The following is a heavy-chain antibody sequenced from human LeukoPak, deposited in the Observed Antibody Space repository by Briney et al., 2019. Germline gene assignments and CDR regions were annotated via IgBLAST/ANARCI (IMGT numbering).Heavy chain of an antibody. D-gene: IGHD3-22*01. CDR2: ITPMFGTA. CDR1: GGTFSRSG. Sequence: ASVKVSCKASGGTFSRSGISWVRQAPGQGLEWMGGITPMFGTANYAQKFQGRVTITADESTSTAYLELTSLRSEDTAMYYCARDAAIFDSSGYYFLWWGQGALVTVSS. V-gene: IGHV1-69*13. CDR3: ARDAAIFDSSGYYFLW. J-gene: IGHJ4*02.